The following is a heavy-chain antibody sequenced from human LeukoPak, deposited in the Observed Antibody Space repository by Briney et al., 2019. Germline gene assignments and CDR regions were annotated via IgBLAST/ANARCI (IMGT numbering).Heavy chain of an antibody. Sequence: GGSLRLSCAASGFTLNSNYMSWVRQAPGKGLEWVSVIYSGGSTYYADSVKGRFTISRDSSKNTLYLQMNSLRAEDTAVYYCARNLHFDYWGQGTLVTVSS. J-gene: IGHJ4*02. CDR3: ARNLHFDY. CDR2: IYSGGST. CDR1: GFTLNSNY. V-gene: IGHV3-66*01.